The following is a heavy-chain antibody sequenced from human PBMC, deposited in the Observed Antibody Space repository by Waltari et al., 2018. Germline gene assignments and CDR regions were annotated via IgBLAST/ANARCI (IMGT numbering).Heavy chain of an antibody. CDR3: SRGLSD. CDR2: IRNQADSFAT. J-gene: IGHJ4*02. Sequence: EVQLVASGGGLVQPGGSLRLSCAASGFTFRDPYMDWVRQAPGKGLEWVGCIRNQADSFATEYAASVKGRFTISRDDSRNSLYLQMSSLKTEDSAMYYCSRGLSDWGQGTLVTVSS. CDR1: GFTFRDPY. V-gene: IGHV3-72*01.